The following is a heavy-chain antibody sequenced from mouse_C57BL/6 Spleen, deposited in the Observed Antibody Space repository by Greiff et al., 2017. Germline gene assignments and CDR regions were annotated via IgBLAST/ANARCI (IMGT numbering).Heavy chain of an antibody. CDR2: IYPGDGDT. V-gene: IGHV1-82*01. J-gene: IGHJ4*01. CDR1: GYAFSSSW. Sequence: VQLQESGPELVKPGASVKISCKASGYAFSSSWLNWVKQRPGKGLEWIGRIYPGDGDTNYNGKFKGKATLSADKSSCTAYMQLSSLTSEDSAVYFCARCGLEAMDYWDQGTSVTVSS. D-gene: IGHD2-4*01. CDR3: ARCGLEAMDY.